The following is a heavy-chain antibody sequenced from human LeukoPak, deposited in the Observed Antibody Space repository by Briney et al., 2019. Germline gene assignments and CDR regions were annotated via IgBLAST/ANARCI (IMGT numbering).Heavy chain of an antibody. CDR3: ARDLGQGDY. Sequence: GASVKVSCKASGGTFSSYAISWVRQAPGQGLEWMGWINPNSGGTNYAQKFQGRVTMTRDTSISTAYMELSRLRSDDTAVYYCARDLGQGDYWGQGTLVTVSS. CDR2: INPNSGGT. CDR1: GGTFSSYA. J-gene: IGHJ4*02. V-gene: IGHV1-2*02.